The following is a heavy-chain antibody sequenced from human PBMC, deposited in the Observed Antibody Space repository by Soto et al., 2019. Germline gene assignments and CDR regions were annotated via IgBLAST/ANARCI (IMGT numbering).Heavy chain of an antibody. CDR3: ARDRFVMVAATPVWFDP. J-gene: IGHJ5*02. D-gene: IGHD2-15*01. V-gene: IGHV1-2*02. Sequence: GASVKVSCKASGYTFTGYYMHWVRQAPGQGLEWMGWINPNSGGTNYAQKFQGRVTMTRDTSISTAYMELSRLRSDDTAVYYCARDRFVMVAATPVWFDPWGQGTLVTVSS. CDR1: GYTFTGYY. CDR2: INPNSGGT.